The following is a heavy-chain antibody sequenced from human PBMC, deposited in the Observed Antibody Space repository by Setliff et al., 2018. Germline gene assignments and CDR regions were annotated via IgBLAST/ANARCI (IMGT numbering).Heavy chain of an antibody. CDR2: INGNSGVT. D-gene: IGHD2-21*02. Sequence: ASVKVSCKASADTFTGYYVHWVRQAPGQGLEWMGWINGNSGVTKYAQKFQGRVTMTSETSISIVYMDLTRLTSADTAVYYCAQTKGFVDGYLDPWGQGTLVTVSS. J-gene: IGHJ5*02. CDR3: AQTKGFVDGYLDP. CDR1: ADTFTGYY. V-gene: IGHV1-2*02.